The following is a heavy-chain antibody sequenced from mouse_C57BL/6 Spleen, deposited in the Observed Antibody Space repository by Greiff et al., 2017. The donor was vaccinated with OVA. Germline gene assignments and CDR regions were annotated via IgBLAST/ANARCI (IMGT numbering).Heavy chain of an antibody. CDR2: IDPSDSYT. V-gene: IGHV1-69*01. J-gene: IGHJ1*03. Sequence: VQLQESGAELVMPGASVKLSCKASGYTFTSYWMHWVKQRPGQGLEWIGEIDPSDSYTNYNQKFKGKSTLTVDKSSSTAYMQLSSLTSEDSAVYYCARDGNYPYWYFDVWGTGTTVTVSS. D-gene: IGHD2-1*01. CDR1: GYTFTSYW. CDR3: ARDGNYPYWYFDV.